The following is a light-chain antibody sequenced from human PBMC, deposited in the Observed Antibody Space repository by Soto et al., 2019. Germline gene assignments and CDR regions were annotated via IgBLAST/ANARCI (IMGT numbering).Light chain of an antibody. CDR3: QQYDNSLWT. J-gene: IGKJ1*01. CDR2: AAS. V-gene: IGKV3-20*01. CDR1: QSFSSNY. Sequence: DIVLTQSPGSLSASEGERATLSCRASQSFSSNYLAWYQQKPGQAPRLLIYAASSRATGIPDRFSGSGSGTDFTLTISRVEPEDFAVYYCQQYDNSLWTFGQGTKVDI.